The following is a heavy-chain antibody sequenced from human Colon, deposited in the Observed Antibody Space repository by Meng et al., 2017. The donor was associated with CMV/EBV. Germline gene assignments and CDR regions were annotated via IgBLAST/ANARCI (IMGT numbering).Heavy chain of an antibody. J-gene: IGHJ6*02. D-gene: IGHD3-3*01. CDR1: GFTFSSYS. CDR3: ARDSPITIFGVVITDIYYYYGMDV. Sequence: GGSLRLSCAASGFTFSSYSMNWVRQAPGKGLEWVSSISSSSSYIYYADSVKGRFTISRDNAKHSLYLQMNSLRAEDTAVYYCARDSPITIFGVVITDIYYYYGMDVWGQGTTVTVSS. V-gene: IGHV3-21*01. CDR2: ISSSSSYI.